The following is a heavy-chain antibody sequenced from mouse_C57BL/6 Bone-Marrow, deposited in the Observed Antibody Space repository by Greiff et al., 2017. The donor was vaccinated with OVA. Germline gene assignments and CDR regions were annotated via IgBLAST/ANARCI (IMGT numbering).Heavy chain of an antibody. CDR1: GFTFSDYY. D-gene: IGHD3-2*02. J-gene: IGHJ4*01. CDR2: ISNGGGST. V-gene: IGHV5-12*01. Sequence: DVHLVESGGGLVQPGGSLKLSCAASGFTFSDYYMYWVRQTPEKRLEWVAYISNGGGSTYYPDTVKGRFTISRDKAKNTLYLQMSHLKSEDTAMYYCARRGADSSGYGYYAMDYWGQGTSVTVSS. CDR3: ARRGADSSGYGYYAMDY.